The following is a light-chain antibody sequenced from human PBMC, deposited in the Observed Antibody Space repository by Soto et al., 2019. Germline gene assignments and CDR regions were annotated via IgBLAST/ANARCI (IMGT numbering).Light chain of an antibody. CDR3: SSYTSTSTLV. J-gene: IGLJ2*01. CDR2: EVN. V-gene: IGLV2-14*03. Sequence: QSALTQSASVSGSPGQPITISCTGTSSDIGAYNYVSWYQQYPGKAPKLIIYEVNNRPSGVSNRFSGSKSGNTASLTISGLQAEDEADYYCSSYTSTSTLVFGGGTKPTVL. CDR1: SSDIGAYNY.